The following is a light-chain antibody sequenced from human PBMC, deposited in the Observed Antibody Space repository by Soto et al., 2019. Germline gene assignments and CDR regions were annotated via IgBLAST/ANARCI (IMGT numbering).Light chain of an antibody. Sequence: EIVLTQSPVTLSLSPGERATLSCRASQSISGYLAWYHQKPGQAPRLLIYDVSNRATGIPARFSGSGSGTDFTLTISSLEPEDFATYYCQQRNYRQVTFGQGTRLEIK. CDR3: QQRNYRQVT. CDR2: DVS. J-gene: IGKJ5*01. V-gene: IGKV3-11*01. CDR1: QSISGY.